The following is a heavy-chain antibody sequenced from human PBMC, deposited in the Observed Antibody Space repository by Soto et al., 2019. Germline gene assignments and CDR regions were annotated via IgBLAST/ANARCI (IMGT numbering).Heavy chain of an antibody. D-gene: IGHD4-4*01. CDR3: ARVDSNYVGMDV. J-gene: IGHJ6*02. Sequence: ASVKVSCKASGYTITSYGISWVRQAPGQGLEWMGWISAYNGNTNYAQRLQGRVTMTTDTSTSTAYMELRSLRSDDTAVYYCARVDSNYVGMDVWGQGTTVTVSS. CDR1: GYTITSYG. CDR2: ISAYNGNT. V-gene: IGHV1-18*01.